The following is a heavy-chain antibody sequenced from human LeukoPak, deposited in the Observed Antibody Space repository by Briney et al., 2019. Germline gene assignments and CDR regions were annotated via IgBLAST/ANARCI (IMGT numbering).Heavy chain of an antibody. D-gene: IGHD3-16*01. CDR1: GVSISSSNYY. Sequence: SETLSLTCTVSGVSISSSNYYWGWIRQPPGKGLEWIGSIYYSGSTYYNPSLQSRVTISVDTSKNQFSLKLSSVTAADTAVYYCARNLGIRRAFDIWGQGTMVTVSS. CDR3: ARNLGIRRAFDI. J-gene: IGHJ3*02. V-gene: IGHV4-39*07. CDR2: IYYSGST.